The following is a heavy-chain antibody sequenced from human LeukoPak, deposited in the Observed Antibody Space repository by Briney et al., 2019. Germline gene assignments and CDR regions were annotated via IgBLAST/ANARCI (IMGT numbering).Heavy chain of an antibody. J-gene: IGHJ4*02. V-gene: IGHV3-30*02. CDR2: IRYDGSNK. Sequence: PGGSLRLSCAASGFTFSSYGMHWVRQAPGKGLEWVAFIRYDGSNKYYADSVKGRFTISRDNSKNTLYLQMNSLRAEDTAVYYCAKAYRGVLRFLEGDFDYWGQGTLVTVSS. CDR3: AKAYRGVLRFLEGDFDY. D-gene: IGHD3-3*01. CDR1: GFTFSSYG.